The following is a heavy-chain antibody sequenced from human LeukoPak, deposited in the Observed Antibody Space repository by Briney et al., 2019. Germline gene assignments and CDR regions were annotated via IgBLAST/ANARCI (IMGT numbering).Heavy chain of an antibody. D-gene: IGHD6-19*01. CDR2: IIPIFGTA. CDR1: GGTFSSYA. J-gene: IGHJ5*02. CDR3: ARECGSGWYLNWFDP. V-gene: IGHV1-69*13. Sequence: GASVKVSCKASGGTFSSYAISWVRQAPGQGLEWMGGIIPIFGTANNAQKFQGRVTITADESTSTAYMELSSLRSEDTAVYYCARECGSGWYLNWFDPWGQGTLVTVSS.